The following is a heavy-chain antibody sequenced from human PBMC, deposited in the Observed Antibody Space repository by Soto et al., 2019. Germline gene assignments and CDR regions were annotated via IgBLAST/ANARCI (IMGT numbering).Heavy chain of an antibody. CDR2: IIPIFGTA. V-gene: IGHV1-69*01. J-gene: IGHJ6*02. CDR1: GGTFSSYA. Sequence: QVQLVQSGAEVKKPGSSVKVSCKASGGTFSSYAISWVRQAPGQGLEWMGGIIPIFGTANYAQKFQGRVTITADESTSTAYMELSSLRSEDTAVYYCARELRVGGSSGYYYNYYYGMDVWGQGTTVTVSS. D-gene: IGHD3-22*01. CDR3: ARELRVGGSSGYYYNYYYGMDV.